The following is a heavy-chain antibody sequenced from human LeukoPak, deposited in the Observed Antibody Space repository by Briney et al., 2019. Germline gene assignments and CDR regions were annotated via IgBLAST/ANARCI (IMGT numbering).Heavy chain of an antibody. D-gene: IGHD3-10*01. CDR3: ARAVDNYFGSSYNYNYMGV. J-gene: IGHJ6*03. V-gene: IGHV4-4*07. CDR1: GDSIRNYY. CDR2: MYISGST. Sequence: SETLSLICNVSGDSIRNYYWNWIRQPAGKGLEWIGRMYISGSTNYNPSLKSRVTMSVDTSKNQFSLKLTSVTAADTAVYYCARAVDNYFGSSYNYNYMGVWGKGTTVTISS.